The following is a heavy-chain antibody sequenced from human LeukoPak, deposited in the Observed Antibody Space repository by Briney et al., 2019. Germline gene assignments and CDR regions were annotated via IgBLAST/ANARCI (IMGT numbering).Heavy chain of an antibody. CDR2: ISAFNGNT. CDR3: ARDRIYYDSSGSKGGLDC. D-gene: IGHD3-22*01. CDR1: GYTFTSYG. V-gene: IGHV1-18*01. J-gene: IGHJ4*02. Sequence: APVTVSCKTSGYTFTSYGISWVRQAPGQRLEWMGWISAFNGNTNYAQKFQGRVTMTTDTSTSTAYMELRNLRSDDTAVYYCARDRIYYDSSGSKGGLDCWGQGTLVTVSS.